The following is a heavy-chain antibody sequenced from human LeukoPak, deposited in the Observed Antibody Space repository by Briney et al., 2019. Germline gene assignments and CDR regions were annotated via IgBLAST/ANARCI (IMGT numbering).Heavy chain of an antibody. D-gene: IGHD2-15*01. V-gene: IGHV4-59*11. CDR2: ISYSGIT. J-gene: IGHJ5*02. Sequence: SETLSLTCTVSGASISSHYWSWIRQSPGKGLEWIGYISYSGITNYNPSLKSRVTISVDTSKNHFSLRLNSVTAADTAVYYCASRAHCSGGSCYGNWFDPWGQGTLVTVSS. CDR1: GASISSHY. CDR3: ASRAHCSGGSCYGNWFDP.